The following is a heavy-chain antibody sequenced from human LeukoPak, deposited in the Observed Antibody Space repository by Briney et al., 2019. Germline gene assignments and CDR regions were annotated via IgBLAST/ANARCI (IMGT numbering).Heavy chain of an antibody. CDR3: AKDARRSDGWYFFDH. Sequence: GGSLRLSCVASGFAFSSQAMGWVRQAPGQGLEWVSVISDSGDITYYADSVKGRFTISRDNSKYTLYLQMHSLGVEDTAVYYCAKDARRSDGWYFFDHWGQGTLVTVSS. CDR1: GFAFSSQA. V-gene: IGHV3-23*01. J-gene: IGHJ4*02. CDR2: ISDSGDIT. D-gene: IGHD6-19*01.